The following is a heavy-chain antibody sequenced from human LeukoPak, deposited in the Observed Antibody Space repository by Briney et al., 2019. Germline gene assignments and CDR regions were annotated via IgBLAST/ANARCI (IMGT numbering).Heavy chain of an antibody. V-gene: IGHV1-69*02. D-gene: IGHD5-12*01. CDR2: IIPILGIA. Sequence: SVKVSCKASGGTFSSYTISWVRQAPGQGLEWMGRIIPILGIANYAQKFQGRVTITADKSTSTAYMELSSLRAEDTAVYYCATTPPIVATITAEPFDYWGQGTLVTVSS. J-gene: IGHJ4*02. CDR1: GGTFSSYT. CDR3: ATTPPIVATITAEPFDY.